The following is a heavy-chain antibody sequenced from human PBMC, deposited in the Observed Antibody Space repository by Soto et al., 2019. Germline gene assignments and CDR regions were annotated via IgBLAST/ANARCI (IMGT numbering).Heavy chain of an antibody. CDR2: IYHSGST. CDR3: DRGRVGPAAISDV. CDR1: EGTSIGLGCC. Sequence: VAEGTSIGLGCCRILKKKPPGKGLEWIGYIYHSGSTYYNPSLKSRVTISVDRSKNQFSLKLSSVTAADTAVYHGDRGRVGPAAISDVWRQRSTVIVFS. J-gene: IGHJ6*01. D-gene: IGHD2-2*01. V-gene: IGHV4-30-2*01.